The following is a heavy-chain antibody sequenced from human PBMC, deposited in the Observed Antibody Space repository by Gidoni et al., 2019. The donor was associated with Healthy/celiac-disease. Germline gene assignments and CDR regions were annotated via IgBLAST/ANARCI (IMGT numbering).Heavy chain of an antibody. CDR3: AGGTFYYGSGSYYESIDY. CDR2: IRSSSSYI. CDR1: GFTFSSYR. Sequence: EVQLVESGGGLVKPGGSLRLSCAASGFTFSSYRMNWVRQAPVKWLEWVSSIRSSSSYIYYAGSVKGRFTISRYNAKNSLYLQMNSLRAEDTAVYYCAGGTFYYGSGSYYESIDYWGQGTLVTVSS. V-gene: IGHV3-21*01. D-gene: IGHD3-10*01. J-gene: IGHJ4*02.